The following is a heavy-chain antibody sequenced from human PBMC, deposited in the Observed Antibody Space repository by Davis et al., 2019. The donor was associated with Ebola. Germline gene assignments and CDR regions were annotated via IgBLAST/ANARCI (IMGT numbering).Heavy chain of an antibody. CDR1: GGTFSSYT. Sequence: ASVKVSCKASGGTFSSYTISWVRQAPGQGLEWMGSITTHNGVTTYAQNLQGRVTMTTDTSTSTAFMELRSLRSDDTAVDYCARWYYDFWSGYSSLYNYYMDVWGKGTTVTVSS. J-gene: IGHJ6*03. CDR2: ITTHNGVT. V-gene: IGHV1-18*01. CDR3: ARWYYDFWSGYSSLYNYYMDV. D-gene: IGHD3-3*01.